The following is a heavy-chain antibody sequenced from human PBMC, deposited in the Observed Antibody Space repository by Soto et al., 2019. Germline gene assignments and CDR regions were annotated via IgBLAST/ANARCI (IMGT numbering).Heavy chain of an antibody. CDR1: GGSFSGYY. J-gene: IGHJ5*02. CDR3: VRALGSRFMEWPRFDP. D-gene: IGHD3-3*01. CDR2: INHSGST. V-gene: IGHV4-34*01. Sequence: PSETLSLTCAVYGGSFSGYYWSWIRQPPGKGLECIGEINHSGSTNYNPSLSSRVSISVDTSKNQFFLRLHYVTAADTAVYYCVRALGSRFMEWPRFDPWGQGRLVTVSS.